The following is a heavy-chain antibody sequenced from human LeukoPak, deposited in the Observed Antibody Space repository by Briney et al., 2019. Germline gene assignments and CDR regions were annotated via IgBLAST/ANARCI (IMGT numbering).Heavy chain of an antibody. CDR1: GYTFAIYG. J-gene: IGHJ5*02. CDR2: ISPYDGDT. Sequence: ASVKVSCKASGYTFAIYGISWVRQAPGQGLEWMAWISPYDGDTNYAQNFEGRVTMTTETSTSTAYMELRSLRSDDTAIYYCARYYCTRVGDCYKEDLFDPWGQGTLVTVSS. D-gene: IGHD2-21*02. V-gene: IGHV1-18*01. CDR3: ARYYCTRVGDCYKEDLFDP.